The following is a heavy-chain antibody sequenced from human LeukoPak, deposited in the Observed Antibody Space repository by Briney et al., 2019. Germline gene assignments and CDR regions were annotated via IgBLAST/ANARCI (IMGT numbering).Heavy chain of an antibody. Sequence: GGSLRLSCAASGFSVSNTYMSCVRQAPGKGLEWVSIIYSGGNTYYADSAKGRFTISRDNSKNTLYLQMNRLRPEDTAVYYCARGTVTAPDYWGQGTLVTVSS. J-gene: IGHJ4*02. CDR3: ARGTVTAPDY. D-gene: IGHD2-21*02. V-gene: IGHV3-53*01. CDR2: IYSGGNT. CDR1: GFSVSNTY.